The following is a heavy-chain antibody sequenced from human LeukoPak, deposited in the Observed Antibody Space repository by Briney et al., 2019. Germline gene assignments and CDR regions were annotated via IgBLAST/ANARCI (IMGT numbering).Heavy chain of an antibody. CDR2: INPNSGGT. J-gene: IGHJ4*02. D-gene: IGHD5-12*01. Sequence: GASVKVSCKASGYTFTGYYMHWVRQAPGQGLEWMGWINPNSGGTNYAQKFQGRVTMTRDTSISTAYMELSRLRSDDTAVYYCARGRLSVATIAVYDYWGQGTLVTVSS. V-gene: IGHV1-2*02. CDR3: ARGRLSVATIAVYDY. CDR1: GYTFTGYY.